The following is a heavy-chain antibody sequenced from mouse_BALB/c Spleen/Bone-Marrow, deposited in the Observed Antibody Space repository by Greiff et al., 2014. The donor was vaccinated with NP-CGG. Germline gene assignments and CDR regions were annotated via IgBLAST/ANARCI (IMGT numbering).Heavy chain of an antibody. V-gene: IGHV5-6*02. CDR1: GFTFSSYG. CDR3: ARRGTTVQYYYPMDY. Sequence: DVMLVESGGDLVKPGGSLKLSCAASGFTFSSYGMSWVRQTPDKRLEWVATICSGGSYTYYPDSMKGRFTISRDNANNTLYLQMSSLKSEDSAMYFCARRGTTVQYYYPMDYWGQGTSVTVSS. J-gene: IGHJ4*01. D-gene: IGHD1-1*01. CDR2: ICSGGSYT.